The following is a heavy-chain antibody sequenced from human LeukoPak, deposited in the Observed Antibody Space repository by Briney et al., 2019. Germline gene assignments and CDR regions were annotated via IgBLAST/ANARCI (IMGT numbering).Heavy chain of an antibody. J-gene: IGHJ3*02. CDR2: IWYDGSNK. CDR1: GFTFSSYA. D-gene: IGHD6-13*01. Sequence: PGGSLRLSCAASGFTFSSYAMSWVRQAPGKGLEWVAVIWYDGSNKYYADSVKGRFTISRDNSKNTLYLQMNSLRAEDTAVYYCARDPPYSKQIGGAFDIWGQGTMVTVSS. V-gene: IGHV3-33*08. CDR3: ARDPPYSKQIGGAFDI.